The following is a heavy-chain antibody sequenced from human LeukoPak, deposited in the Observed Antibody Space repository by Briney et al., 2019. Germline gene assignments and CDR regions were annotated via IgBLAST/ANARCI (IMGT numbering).Heavy chain of an antibody. CDR1: GFTFPSYG. Sequence: ASVKDSCTASGFTFPSYGFSWVRQAPGQGLEWMGWISAFNCNTNYAQKVQGRVTMTTDTSTSAAYMELRSLRSDDTAVYYCAREAAGQANRDFFDYWGQGTLDTVSS. V-gene: IGHV1-18*01. J-gene: IGHJ4*02. D-gene: IGHD1-14*01. CDR2: ISAFNCNT. CDR3: AREAAGQANRDFFDY.